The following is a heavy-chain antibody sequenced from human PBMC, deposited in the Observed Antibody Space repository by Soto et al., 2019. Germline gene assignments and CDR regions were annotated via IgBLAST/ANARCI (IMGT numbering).Heavy chain of an antibody. V-gene: IGHV3-23*01. Sequence: EVQLLESGGGLVQPGGSLRLSCAASGFTFSSYAMSWVRQAPGKGLEWVSAISGSGGSTYYADSVKGRFTISRDNSKNTLYLQMNSLRAEDTAVYYFAKTYCSSTSCYVFTWAVSDAFDYWGQGTLVTVSS. CDR1: GFTFSSYA. CDR3: AKTYCSSTSCYVFTWAVSDAFDY. D-gene: IGHD2-2*01. CDR2: ISGSGGST. J-gene: IGHJ4*02.